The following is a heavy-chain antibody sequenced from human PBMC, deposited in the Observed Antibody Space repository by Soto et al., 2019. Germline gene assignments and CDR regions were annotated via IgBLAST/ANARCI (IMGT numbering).Heavy chain of an antibody. D-gene: IGHD4-17*01. V-gene: IGHV3-23*01. Sequence: EVQLLESGGGLVQPGESLRLSCVASGFIFSSSGMSWVRQAPGKGLEWVAGASGGSDTAHYADSVKGRFSFSRDNSRNTLYLQMYSLRAEDTAVYYCARHTVTHDCWGQGTLVTVSS. CDR2: ASGGSDTA. CDR3: ARHTVTHDC. J-gene: IGHJ4*02. CDR1: GFIFSSSG.